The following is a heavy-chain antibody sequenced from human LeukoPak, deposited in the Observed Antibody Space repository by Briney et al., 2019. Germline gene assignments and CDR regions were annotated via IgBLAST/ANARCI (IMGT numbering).Heavy chain of an antibody. CDR2: ISSSGSTI. D-gene: IGHD6-13*01. Sequence: GGSLRLSCAASGFTSSDYYMSWIRQAPGKGLEWVSYISSSGSTIYYADSVKGRFTISRDNAKNSLYLQMNSLRAEDTAVYYCARDLYSSSWFPYYYYYGMDVWGQGTTVTVSS. J-gene: IGHJ6*02. V-gene: IGHV3-11*01. CDR1: GFTSSDYY. CDR3: ARDLYSSSWFPYYYYYGMDV.